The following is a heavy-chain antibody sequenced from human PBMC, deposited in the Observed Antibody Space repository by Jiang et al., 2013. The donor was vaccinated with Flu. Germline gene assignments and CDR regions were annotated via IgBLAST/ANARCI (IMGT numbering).Heavy chain of an antibody. Sequence: IYYADSVKGRFTISRDNAENSLYLQMNGLRAEDTAVYYCARDSGPPLRWFDPWGQGTLVTVSS. J-gene: IGHJ5*02. D-gene: IGHD1-14*01. V-gene: IGHV3-21*01. CDR2: I. CDR3: ARDSGPPLRWFDP.